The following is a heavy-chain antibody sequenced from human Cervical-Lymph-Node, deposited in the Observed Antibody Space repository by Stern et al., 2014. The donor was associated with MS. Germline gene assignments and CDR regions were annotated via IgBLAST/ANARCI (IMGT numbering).Heavy chain of an antibody. CDR3: ARAPISYDSSGYCDY. J-gene: IGHJ4*02. D-gene: IGHD3-22*01. Sequence: VQLVESGGGVVQPGRSLRLSCAASGFTFSSYGMHWVRQAPGKGLEWVAVIWYDGSNKYYADSVKGRFTISRDNSKNTLYLQMNSLRAEDTAVYYCARAPISYDSSGYCDYWGQGTLVTVSS. CDR1: GFTFSSYG. CDR2: IWYDGSNK. V-gene: IGHV3-33*01.